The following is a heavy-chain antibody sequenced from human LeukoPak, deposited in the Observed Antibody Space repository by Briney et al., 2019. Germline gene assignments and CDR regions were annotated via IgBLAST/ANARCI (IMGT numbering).Heavy chain of an antibody. J-gene: IGHJ4*02. CDR1: GFSFTNHW. D-gene: IGHD3-3*01. Sequence: GGSLRLSCEGSGFSFTNHWMTWVRQGPRKGLEWVATIKPDGSEKYYVDSVKGRFTISRDNAKRSLYLQMDSLRAEDTAVYYCARDASAYYWGQGTLVTVSS. V-gene: IGHV3-7*01. CDR2: IKPDGSEK. CDR3: ARDASAYY.